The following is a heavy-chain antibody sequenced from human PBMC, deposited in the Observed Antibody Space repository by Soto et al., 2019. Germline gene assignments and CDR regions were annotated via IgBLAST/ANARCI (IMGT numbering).Heavy chain of an antibody. Sequence: HPGGSLRLSCAASGFTFSSYSMNWVRQAPGKGPEWVSYISSSSSTIYYADSVKGRFTISRDNAKNSLYLQMNSLRAEDTAVYYCARDPMTTVTPLDYWGQGTLVTVSS. CDR2: ISSSSSTI. D-gene: IGHD4-17*01. CDR3: ARDPMTTVTPLDY. CDR1: GFTFSSYS. J-gene: IGHJ4*02. V-gene: IGHV3-48*01.